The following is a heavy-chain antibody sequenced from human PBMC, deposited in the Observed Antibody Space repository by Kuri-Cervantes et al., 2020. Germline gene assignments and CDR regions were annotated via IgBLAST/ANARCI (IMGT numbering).Heavy chain of an antibody. CDR3: ARAQVDIVATMEYYFDY. J-gene: IGHJ4*02. CDR2: IWYDGSNK. CDR1: GFTFSSYA. D-gene: IGHD5-12*01. Sequence: LSLTCAASGFTFSSYAMHWVRQAPGKGLEWVAVIWYDGSNKYYADSVKGRFTISRDNSKNTLYLQMNSLRAEDTAVYYCARAQVDIVATMEYYFDYWGQGTLVTVSS. V-gene: IGHV3-30*04.